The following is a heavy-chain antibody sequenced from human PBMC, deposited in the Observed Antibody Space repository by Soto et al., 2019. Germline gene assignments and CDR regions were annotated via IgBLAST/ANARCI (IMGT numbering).Heavy chain of an antibody. Sequence: ASVKVSCKASGYTFTSYTMHWVRQAPGQRLEWMGWINAGNGNTKYSQKFQGRVTISRDTFASTAYMELSSLRSEDTAVYYCARDIVVVVAASYHYSGMDVWGQGTTVTVSS. CDR3: ARDIVVVVAASYHYSGMDV. CDR2: INAGNGNT. D-gene: IGHD2-15*01. V-gene: IGHV1-3*01. CDR1: GYTFTSYT. J-gene: IGHJ6*02.